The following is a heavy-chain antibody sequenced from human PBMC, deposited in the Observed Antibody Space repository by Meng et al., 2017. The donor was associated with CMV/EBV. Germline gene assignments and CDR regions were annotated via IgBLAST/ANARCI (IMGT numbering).Heavy chain of an antibody. V-gene: IGHV4-34*01. Sequence: SEPLSLPCPVYGGSLSSYYWNWIRQPPGKRLEWIGEFTHRGSTNYNPSLKSRVTISLNTSKNQFSLELTSVTAADTAVYYCARVLPAALYAFDIWGQGTMVTVSS. D-gene: IGHD2-2*01. J-gene: IGHJ3*02. CDR3: ARVLPAALYAFDI. CDR1: GGSLSSYY. CDR2: FTHRGST.